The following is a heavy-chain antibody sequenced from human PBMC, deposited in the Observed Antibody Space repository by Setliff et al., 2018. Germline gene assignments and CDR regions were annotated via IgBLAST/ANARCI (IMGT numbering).Heavy chain of an antibody. CDR1: GFTFSSYW. CDR2: IKQDGSEK. CDR3: AKQRTITFSNDAFDV. J-gene: IGHJ3*01. Sequence: PGGSLRLSCAASGFTFSSYWMSWVRQAPGKGLEWVANIKQDGSEKYYVDSVKGRFTISRDNAKNTLSLQLNSLRAEDTAVYYCAKQRTITFSNDAFDVWGQGTMVTVSS. V-gene: IGHV3-7*03. D-gene: IGHD4-4*01.